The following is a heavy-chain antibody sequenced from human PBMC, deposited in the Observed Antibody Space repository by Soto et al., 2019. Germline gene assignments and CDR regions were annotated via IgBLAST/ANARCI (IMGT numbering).Heavy chain of an antibody. CDR2: ISYDGSNK. CDR1: GFTFSSYA. D-gene: IGHD5-18*01. J-gene: IGHJ4*02. V-gene: IGHV3-30-3*01. CDR3: ARVGNSYGFSYFDY. Sequence: GGSLRLSCAASGFTFSSYAMHWVRQAPGKGLEWVAVISYDGSNKYYADSVKGRFTISRDNSKNTLYLQMNSLRAEDTAVYYCARVGNSYGFSYFDYWGQGTLVTVSS.